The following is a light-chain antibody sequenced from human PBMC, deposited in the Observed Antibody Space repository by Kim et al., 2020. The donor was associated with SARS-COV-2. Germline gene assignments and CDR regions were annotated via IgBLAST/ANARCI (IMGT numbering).Light chain of an antibody. CDR3: QQYGSSVFT. V-gene: IGKV3-20*01. J-gene: IGKJ3*01. CDR1: HSVSSNY. Sequence: SPGESATLSCRASHSVSSNYFGWFQKRRGQAPRLLIYGASSGSTVIPGRCSGRGSGRDFTLTISRLAAEDFAVYYCQQYGSSVFTFGPGTKVDVK. CDR2: GAS.